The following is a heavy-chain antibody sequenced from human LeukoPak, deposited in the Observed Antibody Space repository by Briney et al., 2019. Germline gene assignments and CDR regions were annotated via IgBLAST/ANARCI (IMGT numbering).Heavy chain of an antibody. V-gene: IGHV3-23*01. Sequence: GGSLRLSCSASGFTFSSYALSWVRQAPGKGLEWVSAISGSGGSTYYADSVKGRFTISRDDSRNTPYLQMNSLRAEDTAVYYCAKDIGYCSSTSLYAFDIWGQGTMVTVSS. CDR1: GFTFSSYA. D-gene: IGHD2-2*01. J-gene: IGHJ3*02. CDR2: ISGSGGST. CDR3: AKDIGYCSSTSLYAFDI.